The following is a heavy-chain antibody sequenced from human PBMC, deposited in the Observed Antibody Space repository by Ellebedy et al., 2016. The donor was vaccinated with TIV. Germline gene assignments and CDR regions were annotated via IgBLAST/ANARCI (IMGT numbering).Heavy chain of an antibody. CDR1: GGSFSGYY. J-gene: IGHJ4*02. CDR3: AIGSGYIIDY. Sequence: MPSETLSLTCAVYGGSFSGYYWSWIRQPPGKGLEWIGEINHSGSTNYNPSLKSRVTISVDTSKNEFSLRLTSVTAADTAVYYCAIGSGYIIDYWGRGILVTVSS. CDR2: INHSGST. D-gene: IGHD5-12*01. V-gene: IGHV4-34*01.